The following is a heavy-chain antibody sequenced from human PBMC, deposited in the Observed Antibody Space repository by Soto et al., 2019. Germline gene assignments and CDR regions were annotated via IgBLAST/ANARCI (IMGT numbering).Heavy chain of an antibody. J-gene: IGHJ3*01. CDR3: ARGHECGGNSDAFDV. CDR2: ILPFFGTA. Sequence: QVHLVQSGAEVKKPGSSVKVSCKYSGGTFRTESINWVRQAPGQGLEWMGVILPFFGTADYATRLEGRVTITADGATTTAYMELSSLTSQDTAVYFCARGHECGGNSDAFDVWGQGTMVTVSS. CDR1: GGTFRTES. D-gene: IGHD2-21*01. V-gene: IGHV1-69*13.